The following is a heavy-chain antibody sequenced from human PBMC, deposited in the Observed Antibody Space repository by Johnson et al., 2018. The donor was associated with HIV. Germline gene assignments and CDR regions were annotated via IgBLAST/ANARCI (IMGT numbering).Heavy chain of an antibody. CDR3: ARERLYSSSDAFDM. J-gene: IGHJ3*02. V-gene: IGHV3-7*05. Sequence: EVQLVESGGGLVQPGGSLRLSCGASGFTFSSYWMSWVRQAPGKGLEWVANIKQDGSEKYYADSVKGRFTISRDNAKKSLSLEMKSLRAEDTAVYFCARERLYSSSDAFDMWGQGTMVTVSS. CDR2: IKQDGSEK. CDR1: GFTFSSYW. D-gene: IGHD6-6*01.